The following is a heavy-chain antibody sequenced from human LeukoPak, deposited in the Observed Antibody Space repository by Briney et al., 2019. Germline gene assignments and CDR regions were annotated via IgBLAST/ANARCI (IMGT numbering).Heavy chain of an antibody. V-gene: IGHV4-59*01. Sequence: SETLSLTCTVSGVSISSYYWSWLRQPPGKGLEWIGYIYYSGSTNYNPSLKSRVTISVDTSKNQFSLKLSSVTAADTAVYYCARHYGSISYWGQGTLVTVSS. J-gene: IGHJ4*02. CDR1: GVSISSYY. D-gene: IGHD3-10*01. CDR2: IYYSGST. CDR3: ARHYGSISY.